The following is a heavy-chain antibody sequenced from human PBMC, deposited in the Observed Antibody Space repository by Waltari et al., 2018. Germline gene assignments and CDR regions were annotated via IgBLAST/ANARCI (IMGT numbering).Heavy chain of an antibody. Sequence: QLQLQESGPGLVKPSETLSLTCTVSGGSISSSSYYWGWIRQPPGKGLEWIESIYYSGSTYYNPSLKSGVTISVDTSKNQFSLKLGSVTAADTAVYYCASPVVPASGFDYWGQGTLVTVSS. D-gene: IGHD2-2*01. CDR2: IYYSGST. CDR1: GGSISSSSYY. V-gene: IGHV4-39*01. CDR3: ASPVVPASGFDY. J-gene: IGHJ4*02.